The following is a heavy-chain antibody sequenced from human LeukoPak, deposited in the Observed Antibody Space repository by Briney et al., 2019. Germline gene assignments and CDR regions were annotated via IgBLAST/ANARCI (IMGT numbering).Heavy chain of an antibody. CDR1: GFTFSSYG. J-gene: IGHJ6*04. V-gene: IGHV3-30*18. D-gene: IGHD2-2*01. CDR2: ISYDGCNK. Sequence: GRSLRLSCAASGFTFSSYGMHWVRQAPGKGLEWVTVISYDGCNKYYADSVKGRFTISRDNSKNTLYLQMNSLRAEDTAVYYCAKCMNIVVVPAASFGMDVWGKGTTVTVSS. CDR3: AKCMNIVVVPAASFGMDV.